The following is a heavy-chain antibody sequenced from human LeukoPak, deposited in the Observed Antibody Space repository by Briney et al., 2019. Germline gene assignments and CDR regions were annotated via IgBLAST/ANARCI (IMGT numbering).Heavy chain of an antibody. CDR2: ISSSGSTI. J-gene: IGHJ4*02. CDR1: GFTFSSYE. V-gene: IGHV3-48*03. CDR3: AREYPGYFDY. Sequence: GGSLRLSCAASGFTFSSYEMNWVRQAPGKGLEWVSYISSSGSTIYYADSVKGRFTISGDNAKNSLYLQMNSLRAEDTAVYYCAREYPGYFDYWGQGTLVTVSS.